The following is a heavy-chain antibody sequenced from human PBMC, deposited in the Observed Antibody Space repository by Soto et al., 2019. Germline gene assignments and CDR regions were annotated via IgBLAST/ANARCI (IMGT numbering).Heavy chain of an antibody. CDR1: GYTFTSYG. J-gene: IGHJ4*02. CDR3: ARDRGYYYDSSGYDDY. D-gene: IGHD3-22*01. Sequence: ASVKVSCKASGYTFTSYGISWVRQAPGPGLEWMGWSSAYNVNTNYAQELQSRVTMTTDTSTSTAYMELRSLRSDDTAVYYCARDRGYYYDSSGYDDYWGQGTLVTVSS. CDR2: SSAYNVNT. V-gene: IGHV1-18*01.